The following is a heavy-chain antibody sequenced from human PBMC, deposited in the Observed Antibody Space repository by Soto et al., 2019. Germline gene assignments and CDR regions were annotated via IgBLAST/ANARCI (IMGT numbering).Heavy chain of an antibody. V-gene: IGHV4-34*01. CDR3: ARGGGSSGV. D-gene: IGHD3-22*01. Sequence: PSETLSLTCAVYGGSFSGYYWSWIRQSPRKGLEWIGNINDGGSTNYNPSLRTRVTMSVDTSKNQISLILNSVTAADTAVYYCARGGGSSGVWGQGTLVTVS. CDR2: INDGGST. CDR1: GGSFSGYY. J-gene: IGHJ4*02.